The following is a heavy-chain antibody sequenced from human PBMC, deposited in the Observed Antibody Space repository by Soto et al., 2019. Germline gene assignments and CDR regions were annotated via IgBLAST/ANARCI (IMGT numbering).Heavy chain of an antibody. Sequence: QVQLVESGGGVVQPGRSLRLSCAASGFTFSSYGMHWVRQAPGKGLEGVAVIWYDGSNKYYADSVKGRFTISRDNSKNTLYLQMNSLRAEDTAVYYCARDQATGIAAAGDYWGQGTLVTVSS. CDR2: IWYDGSNK. D-gene: IGHD6-13*01. J-gene: IGHJ4*02. V-gene: IGHV3-33*01. CDR3: ARDQATGIAAAGDY. CDR1: GFTFSSYG.